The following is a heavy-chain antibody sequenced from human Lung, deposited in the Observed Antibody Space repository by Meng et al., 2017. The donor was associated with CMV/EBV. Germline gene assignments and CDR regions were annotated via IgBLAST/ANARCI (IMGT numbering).Heavy chain of an antibody. D-gene: IGHD2-2*01. Sequence: SXXVSXXASGGTFSSYAISWVRQAPGQGLEWMGGIIPILGIANYAQKFQGRVTITADKSTSTAYMELSSLRSEDTAVYYCARGACSSTSCYRYYYYGMDVWXQGTTVTVSS. V-gene: IGHV1-69*10. J-gene: IGHJ6*02. CDR2: IIPILGIA. CDR3: ARGACSSTSCYRYYYYGMDV. CDR1: GGTFSSYA.